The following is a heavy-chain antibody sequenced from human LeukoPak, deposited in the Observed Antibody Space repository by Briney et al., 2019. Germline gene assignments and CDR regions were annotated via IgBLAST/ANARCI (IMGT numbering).Heavy chain of an antibody. CDR3: ARHPPDYYDSSGEPPAFDI. Sequence: SETLSLTCTVSDGSISSYYWSWIRQPPGKGLEWIGYIYYSGSTNYNPSLKSRVTISVDTSKNQFSLKLSSVTAADTAVYYCARHPPDYYDSSGEPPAFDIWGQGTMVTVSS. D-gene: IGHD3-22*01. CDR2: IYYSGST. CDR1: DGSISSYY. V-gene: IGHV4-59*08. J-gene: IGHJ3*02.